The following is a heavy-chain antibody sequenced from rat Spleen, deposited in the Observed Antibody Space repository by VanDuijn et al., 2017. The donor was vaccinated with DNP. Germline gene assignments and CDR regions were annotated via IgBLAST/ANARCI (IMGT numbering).Heavy chain of an antibody. D-gene: IGHD4-2*01. CDR1: GFNFNDYW. CDR3: TRQRPHGMDA. V-gene: IGHV4-2*01. Sequence: EVKLAESGGGLVQPGRSLKLSCSASGFNFNDYWMGWVRQAPGKGLEWIGEITKDGSTINYTPYLKDKFTISRDNAQNTLYLQMSKLGSEDTAIYYCTRQRPHGMDAWGQGTSVTVSS. J-gene: IGHJ4*01. CDR2: ITKDGSTI.